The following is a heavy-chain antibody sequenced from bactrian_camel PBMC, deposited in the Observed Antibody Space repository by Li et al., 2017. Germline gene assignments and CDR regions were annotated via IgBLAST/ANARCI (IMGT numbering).Heavy chain of an antibody. J-gene: IGHJ4*01. Sequence: QLVESGGGSVETGGSLRLSCAAPGISVTYMGWFRQAPGKGREVVAATYIGASSTYYRSSVKGRFTISQDNVENTVHLQMNSLKPEDTAMYYCAIGLFADFGLGRGTQVTVS. CDR2: TYIGASST. V-gene: IGHV3S40*01. D-gene: IGHD5*01. CDR1: GISVTY.